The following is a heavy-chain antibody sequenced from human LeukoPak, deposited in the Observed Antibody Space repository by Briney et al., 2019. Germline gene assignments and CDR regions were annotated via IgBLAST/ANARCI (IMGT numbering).Heavy chain of an antibody. Sequence: SETLSLTCTVSGGSISSYYWSWIRQPPGKGLEWIGYIYYGGSTNYNPSLKSRVTISVDTSKNQFSLKLSSVTAADTAVYYCAREGFPVVPAARRGYFDYWGQGTLVTVSS. CDR1: GGSISSYY. J-gene: IGHJ4*02. V-gene: IGHV4-59*12. CDR3: AREGFPVVPAARRGYFDY. D-gene: IGHD2-2*01. CDR2: IYYGGST.